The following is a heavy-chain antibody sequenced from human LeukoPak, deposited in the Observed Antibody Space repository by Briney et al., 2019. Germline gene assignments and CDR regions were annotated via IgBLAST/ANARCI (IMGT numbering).Heavy chain of an antibody. D-gene: IGHD6-6*01. CDR3: ARGQTPYSSSDTPIANWFDP. J-gene: IGHJ5*02. CDR1: GFTFSSYG. V-gene: IGHV3-30*02. CDR2: IRYDGSNK. Sequence: PVGSLRLSRAASGFTFSSYGMHWVRQAPGKGLEWVAFIRYDGSNKYYADSVKGRFTISRDNSKNTLYLQMNSLRAEDTAVYYCARGQTPYSSSDTPIANWFDPWGQGTLVTVSS.